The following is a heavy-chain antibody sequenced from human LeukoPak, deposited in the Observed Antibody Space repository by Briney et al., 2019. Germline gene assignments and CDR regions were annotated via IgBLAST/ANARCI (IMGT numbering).Heavy chain of an antibody. J-gene: IGHJ4*02. CDR3: AKAAGRYSSGWLYYFDY. V-gene: IGHV3-23*01. CDR2: ISGSGGNT. D-gene: IGHD6-19*01. Sequence: PGGSLRLSCAASGFTFRNYVMSWVRQAPGKGLEWVSGISGSGGNTYYADSVKGRFTISRDNSKNTLHLQMNSLRAEDTAVYYCAKAAGRYSSGWLYYFDYWGQGTLVTVSS. CDR1: GFTFRNYV.